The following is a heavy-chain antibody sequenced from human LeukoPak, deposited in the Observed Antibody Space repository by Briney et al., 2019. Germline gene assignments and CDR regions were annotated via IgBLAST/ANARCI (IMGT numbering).Heavy chain of an antibody. CDR1: GGSISSYY. Sequence: PSETLSLTCTVSGGSISSYYWSWIRQPPGKGLEWIGYIYYSGSTNYNPSLKSRVTISVDTSKNQFSLKLSSVTAADTAVYYCARVYSSKLEWRAFDIWGQGTMVTVSS. J-gene: IGHJ3*02. CDR3: ARVYSSKLEWRAFDI. D-gene: IGHD6-13*01. CDR2: IYYSGST. V-gene: IGHV4-59*01.